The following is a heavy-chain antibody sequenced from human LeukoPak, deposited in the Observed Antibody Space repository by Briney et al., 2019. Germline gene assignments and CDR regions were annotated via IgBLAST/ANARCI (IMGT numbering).Heavy chain of an antibody. J-gene: IGHJ4*02. CDR3: ARTLMGGGALDY. V-gene: IGHV3-7*03. CDR2: IKEDGSEK. CDR1: GFTFSDYW. Sequence: GGSLRLSCTASGFTFSDYWLNWFRQAPGKGLKWVANIKEDGSEKYCVDSVKGRFTISRDNAKNSLFLQINSLRVEDTAVYYCARTLMGGGALDYWGQGTLVTVSS. D-gene: IGHD3-10*01.